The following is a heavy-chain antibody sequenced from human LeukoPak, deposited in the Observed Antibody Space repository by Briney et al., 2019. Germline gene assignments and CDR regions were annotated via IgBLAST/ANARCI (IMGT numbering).Heavy chain of an antibody. V-gene: IGHV3-7*01. D-gene: IGHD2-21*01. CDR1: GFTFSSYW. J-gene: IGHJ4*02. CDR2: IKQDGSEK. Sequence: GGSLRLSCAASGFTFSSYWMSWVRQAPGKGLEWVANIKQDGSEKYYVDSVKGRFTISKDNAKNSLYLRMNSLRVEDTAVYYCARVVFPSRVSDYWGQGTLVTVSS. CDR3: ARVVFPSRVSDY.